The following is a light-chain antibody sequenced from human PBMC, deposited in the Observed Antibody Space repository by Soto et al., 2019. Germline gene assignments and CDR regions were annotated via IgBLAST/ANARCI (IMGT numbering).Light chain of an antibody. J-gene: IGLJ3*02. V-gene: IGLV1-40*01. CDR1: SSNIGAGYD. CDR3: QSYDSSLSGVV. Sequence: QSVLTQPPSVSGAPGQRVTISCTGSSSNIGAGYDVHWYQQLPGTAPKLLIYGNSNRPSGVPDRFSGSKSGTSASRAITGLRAEDEADYYRQSYDSSLSGVVFGGGTKLTVL. CDR2: GNS.